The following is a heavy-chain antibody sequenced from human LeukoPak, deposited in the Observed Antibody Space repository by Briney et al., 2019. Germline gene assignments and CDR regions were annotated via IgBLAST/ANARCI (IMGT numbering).Heavy chain of an antibody. V-gene: IGHV3-23*01. CDR3: AKVYDSSGYAPNDY. J-gene: IGHJ4*02. Sequence: GGSLRLSCAASGFTFSTYAMSWVRQAPGKGLEWVSIISGGGGSTYYADSVKGRFNISRDNTKNTLYLQMNSLRAEDTAIYFCAKVYDSSGYAPNDYWGQGTLVTVSS. CDR2: ISGGGGST. D-gene: IGHD3-22*01. CDR1: GFTFSTYA.